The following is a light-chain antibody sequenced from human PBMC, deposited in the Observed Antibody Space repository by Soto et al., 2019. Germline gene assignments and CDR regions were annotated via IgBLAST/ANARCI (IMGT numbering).Light chain of an antibody. CDR1: SSNIGAGYD. CDR3: QSYDSSLSASNV. Sequence: QSALTQPPSVSGAPGQRVTISCTGSSSNIGAGYDVHWYQQLPGTAPKLLIYGNSNRPSGVPDRFSGSKSGTSASLAITGLQAEDEADYYGQSYDSSLSASNVFGNGTKVTVL. J-gene: IGLJ1*01. CDR2: GNS. V-gene: IGLV1-40*01.